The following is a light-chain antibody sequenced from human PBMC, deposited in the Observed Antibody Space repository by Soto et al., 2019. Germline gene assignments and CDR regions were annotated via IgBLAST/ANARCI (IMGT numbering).Light chain of an antibody. CDR3: KQYGTTPWT. Sequence: EIVLTQSPGTLSLSPGERATLSCRASQSVSSSYLAWYQHKPGQAPRLLISGTSSRATGIPDRFSGSGAGTDFTLTISRLEPEDFAVYYCKQYGTTPWTFGQGTKVEVK. J-gene: IGKJ1*01. V-gene: IGKV3-20*01. CDR2: GTS. CDR1: QSVSSSY.